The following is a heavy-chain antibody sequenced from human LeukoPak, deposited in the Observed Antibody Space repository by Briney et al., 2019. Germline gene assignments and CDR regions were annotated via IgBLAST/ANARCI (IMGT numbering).Heavy chain of an antibody. J-gene: IGHJ4*02. CDR1: GGSFSGHY. Sequence: PWETLSLTCAVSGGSFSGHYWSWIRQPTGMGLEWIGEINHSGSTNYSPSLKSRVTISVDTSKNQFSLQLSSVTAADTAVYYCARAAWELIETRKLTYWGPGTLITVSS. V-gene: IGHV4-34*01. CDR2: INHSGST. D-gene: IGHD1-26*01. CDR3: ARAAWELIETRKLTY.